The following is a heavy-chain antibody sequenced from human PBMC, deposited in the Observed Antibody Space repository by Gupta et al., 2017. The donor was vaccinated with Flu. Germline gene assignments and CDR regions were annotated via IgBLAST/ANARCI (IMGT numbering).Heavy chain of an antibody. CDR3: AREGYFSVSERSFDF. D-gene: IGHD5-12*01. V-gene: IGHV1-2*06. J-gene: IGHJ3*01. CDR1: GYTFTAYY. Sequence: QVQLVHSGAEVRKPGGSVKVSCTASGYTFTAYYIHWVRQAPGQGLEWMGRINPNNGHTDYAQKLQSRVTMTGDTSITTAYMELSSLTSADTARYFCAREGYFSVSERSFDFWGQGTVVTVSS. CDR2: INPNNGHT.